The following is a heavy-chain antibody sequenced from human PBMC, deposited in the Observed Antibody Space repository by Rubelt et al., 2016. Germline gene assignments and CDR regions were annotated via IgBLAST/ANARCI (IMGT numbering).Heavy chain of an antibody. V-gene: IGHV3-15*01. CDR2: IKSKTDGGTT. D-gene: IGHD5-18*01. J-gene: IGHJ4*02. Sequence: EVQLLESGGGLVQPGGSLRLSCAASGFTVSSNYMSWVRQAPGKGLEWVGRIKSKTDGGTTDYAAPGKGRFTISSEDSKNTLYLQMNSLKTEDTAVYYCTTDTAMDNDFDYWGQGTLVTVSS. CDR1: GFTVSSNY. CDR3: TTDTAMDNDFDY.